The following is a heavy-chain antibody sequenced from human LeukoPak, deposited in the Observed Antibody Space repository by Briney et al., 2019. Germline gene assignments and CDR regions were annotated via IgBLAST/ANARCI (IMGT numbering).Heavy chain of an antibody. CDR3: GRGERGSFIRGCLDN. CDR1: GFSFSDYN. D-gene: IGHD1-26*01. Sequence: PGGSLRLSCAASGFSFSDYNMNWIRQAPGKGLEWIAYISSRDTSTIYYADSVKGRFTVSRDNAKNSLYLQMNTLRAEDTAVYYCGRGERGSFIRGCLDNWGREPWSPSPQ. V-gene: IGHV3-11*01. J-gene: IGHJ4*02. CDR2: ISSRDTSTI.